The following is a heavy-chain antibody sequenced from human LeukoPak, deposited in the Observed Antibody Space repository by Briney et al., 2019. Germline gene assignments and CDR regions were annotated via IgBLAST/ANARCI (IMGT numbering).Heavy chain of an antibody. CDR3: ARDQGITGTTRLDY. J-gene: IGHJ4*02. Sequence: PGRSLRLSCAASGSTFGSYGMHWVRQAPGKGLEWVAVIWYDGSNKYYADSVKGRFTISRDNSKNTLYLQMNSLRAEDTAVYYCARDQGITGTTRLDYWGQGTLVTVSS. CDR2: IWYDGSNK. D-gene: IGHD1-20*01. CDR1: GSTFGSYG. V-gene: IGHV3-33*01.